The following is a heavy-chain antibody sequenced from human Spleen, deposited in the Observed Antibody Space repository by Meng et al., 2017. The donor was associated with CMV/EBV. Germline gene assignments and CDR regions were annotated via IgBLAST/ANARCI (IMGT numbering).Heavy chain of an antibody. CDR2: ITRSGGGT. CDR1: GFTLSNYD. D-gene: IGHD1-1*01. CDR3: ARGRGRTGDVDPGFSGYLDS. Sequence: GGSLRLSCTASGFTLSNYDMHWVRQAPGKGLEYVSIITRSGGGTYYADSVRGRFTISRDNSRNTLYLQMGSLRPDDMAVYYCARGRGRTGDVDPGFSGYLDSWGQGALVTVSS. J-gene: IGHJ4*02. V-gene: IGHV3-64*02.